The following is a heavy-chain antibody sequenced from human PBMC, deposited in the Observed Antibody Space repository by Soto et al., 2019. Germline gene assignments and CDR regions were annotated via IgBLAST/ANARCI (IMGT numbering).Heavy chain of an antibody. CDR2: ISSSSSTI. J-gene: IGHJ1*01. CDR3: ARDGSHCSGGSCFPHYFQH. D-gene: IGHD2-15*01. Sequence: EVQLVESGGGLVQPGGSLRLSCAASGFTFSSYSMNWVRQAPGKGLEWVSYISSSSSTIYYADSVKGRFTNSRDNDKYLLYLQMDSLKAEDTAVYYCARDGSHCSGGSCFPHYFQHWGQGTLVTVSS. CDR1: GFTFSSYS. V-gene: IGHV3-48*01.